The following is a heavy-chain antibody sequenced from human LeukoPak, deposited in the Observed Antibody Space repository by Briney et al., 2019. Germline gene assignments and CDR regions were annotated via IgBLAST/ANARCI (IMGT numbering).Heavy chain of an antibody. V-gene: IGHV4-34*01. CDR1: GVTFSNYY. CDR3: TRAVAGHPD. CDR2: INHSGYT. Sequence: SETLSLTCAVSGVTFSNYYWSWVRQSPRQGLEWIGEINHSGYTNYNLSLKSRVNMSIDTSKNQFSLILTSVTAADAGVYYCTRAVAGHPDWGQGTLVTVSS. D-gene: IGHD6-19*01. J-gene: IGHJ4*02.